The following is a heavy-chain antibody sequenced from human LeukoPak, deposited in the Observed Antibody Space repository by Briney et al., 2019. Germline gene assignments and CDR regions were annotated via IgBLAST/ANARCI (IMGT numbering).Heavy chain of an antibody. CDR2: IYYSGST. CDR3: ARVGYSGYGP. J-gene: IGHJ5*02. V-gene: IGHV4-59*01. D-gene: IGHD5-12*01. CDR1: GGSISSYY. Sequence: PSETLTLTCTVSGGSISSYYWSWIRQPPGKGLEWIGYIYYSGSTNYNPSLKSRVTISVDTSKNQFSLKLSSVTAADTAVYYCARVGYSGYGPWSQGTLVTVSS.